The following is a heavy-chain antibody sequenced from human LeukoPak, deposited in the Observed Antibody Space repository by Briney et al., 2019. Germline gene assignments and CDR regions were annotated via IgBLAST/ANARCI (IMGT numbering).Heavy chain of an antibody. Sequence: GGSLRLSCAASGFTFSSYSMNWVRQAPGKGLEWVSSISSSSSYIYYADSVKGRFTISRDNAKNSLYLQMNSLRAEDTAVYYCARSIAAAVRKIFDYWGQGTLVTVSS. CDR3: ARSIAAAVRKIFDY. CDR1: GFTFSSYS. J-gene: IGHJ4*02. D-gene: IGHD6-13*01. V-gene: IGHV3-21*01. CDR2: ISSSSSYI.